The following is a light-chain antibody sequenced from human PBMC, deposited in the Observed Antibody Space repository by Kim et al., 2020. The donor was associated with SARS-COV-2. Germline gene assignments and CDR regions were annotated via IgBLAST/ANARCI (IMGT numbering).Light chain of an antibody. CDR3: QQYGSSPWT. CDR1: QSVSSSY. V-gene: IGKV3-20*01. J-gene: IGKJ1*01. CDR2: GAS. Sequence: SAGERATLSCRASQSVSSSYLAGYQQKPGQAPRLLIYGASSRATGIPDRFSGSGSGTDFTLTISRLEPEDFAVYYCQQYGSSPWTFGQGTKVDIK.